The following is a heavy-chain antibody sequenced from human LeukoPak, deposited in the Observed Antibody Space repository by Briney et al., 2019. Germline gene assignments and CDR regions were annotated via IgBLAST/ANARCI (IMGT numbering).Heavy chain of an antibody. CDR3: ARGGYYDSSGYYYGAFDI. D-gene: IGHD3-22*01. J-gene: IGHJ3*02. CDR1: GNTFTSYA. Sequence: GASVKVSCKASGNTFTSYAMHWVRQAPGQRLEWMGWINAGNGNTKYSQEFQGRVTITRDTSASTAYMELSSLRSEDMAVYYCARGGYYDSSGYYYGAFDIWGQGTMVTVSS. V-gene: IGHV1-3*03. CDR2: INAGNGNT.